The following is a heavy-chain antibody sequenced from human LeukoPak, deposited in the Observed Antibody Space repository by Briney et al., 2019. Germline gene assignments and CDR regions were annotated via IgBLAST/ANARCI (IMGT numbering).Heavy chain of an antibody. D-gene: IGHD3-10*01. CDR3: ARDPYGSGGH. V-gene: IGHV3-74*01. CDR1: GITVSSSY. J-gene: IGHJ4*02. Sequence: GGSLRLSCAASGITVSSSYMSWVRQAPGKGLVWVSRINSDGSSTSYADSVKGRFTISRDNAKNTLYLQMNSLRAEDTAVYYCARDPYGSGGHWGQGTLVTVSS. CDR2: INSDGSST.